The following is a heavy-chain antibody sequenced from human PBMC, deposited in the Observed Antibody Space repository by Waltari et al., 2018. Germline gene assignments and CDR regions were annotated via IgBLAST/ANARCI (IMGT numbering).Heavy chain of an antibody. CDR1: GFPFSSYA. CDR2: ISYDGSNK. Sequence: QVQLVESGGGVVQPGRSLRLSCAASGFPFSSYAMHWVRQAPGKGLEWVAVISYDGSNKYYADSVKGRFTISRDNSKNTLYLQMNSLRAEDTAVYYCARSQHWAFDIWGQGTMVTVSS. D-gene: IGHD3-3*02. CDR3: ARSQHWAFDI. V-gene: IGHV3-30-3*01. J-gene: IGHJ3*02.